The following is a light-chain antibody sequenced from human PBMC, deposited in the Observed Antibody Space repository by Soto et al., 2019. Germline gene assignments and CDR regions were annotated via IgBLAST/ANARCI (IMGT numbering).Light chain of an antibody. CDR3: QQYGSSLPIT. CDR1: QSVSSSY. J-gene: IGKJ5*01. V-gene: IGKV3-20*01. CDR2: GAS. Sequence: EIVLTQSPGTLSLSPGERATLSCRASQSVSSSYLAWYQQKPGQAPRLLIYGASNRATGIPDRFSGSGSGTDFTLTIRRLEPEDFAVYYCQQYGSSLPITFGQGTRREIK.